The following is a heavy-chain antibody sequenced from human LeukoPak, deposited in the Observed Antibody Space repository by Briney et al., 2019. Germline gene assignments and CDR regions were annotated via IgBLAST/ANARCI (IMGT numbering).Heavy chain of an antibody. J-gene: IGHJ6*03. CDR3: ARGAGYSSSWSRVYYYYMDV. Sequence: SETLSLTCTVSGGSISSGSYYWSWIRQPAGKGLEWIGRIYTSGSTNYNPSLKSRVTISVDTSKNQFSLKLSSVTAADTAVYYCARGAGYSSSWSRVYYYYMDVWGKGTTVTVSS. CDR1: GGSISSGSYY. CDR2: IYTSGST. V-gene: IGHV4-61*02. D-gene: IGHD6-13*01.